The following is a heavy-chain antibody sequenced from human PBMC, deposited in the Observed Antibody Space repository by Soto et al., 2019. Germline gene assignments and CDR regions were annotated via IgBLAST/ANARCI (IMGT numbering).Heavy chain of an antibody. CDR1: GGTFSSYA. D-gene: IGHD1-1*01. Sequence: SVKVSCKASGGTFSSYAISWVRQAPGQGLEWMGGIIPIFGTANYAQKFQGRVTITADESTSTAYMELSSLRSDDTAVYYCARGRTGTTSYFDYWGQGNLVTVSS. CDR2: IIPIFGTA. V-gene: IGHV1-69*13. J-gene: IGHJ4*02. CDR3: ARGRTGTTSYFDY.